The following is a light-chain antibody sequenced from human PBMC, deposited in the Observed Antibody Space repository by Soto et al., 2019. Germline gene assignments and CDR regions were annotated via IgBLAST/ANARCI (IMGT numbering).Light chain of an antibody. CDR3: SSYSNTRTLV. V-gene: IGLV2-14*03. CDR2: DVT. Sequence: QSVLTQPASVSGSPGQSITNSCTGTSSDIGAYHYVSWYQRHPGKAPRLMIYDVTNRPSGVSNRFSGSKSGNTASLTVSGLQAEDEADYYCSSYSNTRTLVFGGGTNLTVL. CDR1: SSDIGAYHY. J-gene: IGLJ2*01.